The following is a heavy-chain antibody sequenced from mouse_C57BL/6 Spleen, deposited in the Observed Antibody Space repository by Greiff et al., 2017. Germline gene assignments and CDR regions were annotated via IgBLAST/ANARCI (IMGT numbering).Heavy chain of an antibody. CDR2: ISSGGDYI. Sequence: QVVESGEGLVKPGGSLKLSCAASGFTFSSYAMSWVRQTPEKRLEWVAYISSGGDYIYYADTVKGRFTISRDNARNTLYLQMSSLKSEDTAMYYCTRDLYYFDYWGQGTTLTVSS. CDR1: GFTFSSYA. V-gene: IGHV5-9-1*02. J-gene: IGHJ2*01. CDR3: TRDLYYFDY.